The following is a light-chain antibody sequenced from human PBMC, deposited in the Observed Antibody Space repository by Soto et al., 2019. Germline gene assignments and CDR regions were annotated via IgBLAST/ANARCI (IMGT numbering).Light chain of an antibody. CDR2: EVS. CDR1: SSDVGNYKY. CDR3: SSYTTSAPYV. V-gene: IGLV2-14*01. J-gene: IGLJ1*01. Sequence: QSVLTQPASVSGSPGQSITISCTGTSSDVGNYKYVSWYQQHPGKAPKLIIYEVSNRPSGVSDRFSGSKSGNTASLTISGLQAEDEADYYCSSYTTSAPYVFGSGTKVTVL.